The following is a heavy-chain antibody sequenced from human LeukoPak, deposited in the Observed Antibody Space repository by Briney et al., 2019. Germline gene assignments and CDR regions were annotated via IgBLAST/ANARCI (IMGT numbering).Heavy chain of an antibody. D-gene: IGHD1-26*01. CDR3: AKDLLPVGASNYYFDY. Sequence: AGSLRLSCAASGFTFSSYAMNWVRQAPGKGLEWVSSLNGSGGATYYADSVKGRFSISRDNSKNTLYLQMNSLRVDDTAVYYCAKDLLPVGASNYYFDYWGQGTLVTVSS. V-gene: IGHV3-23*01. CDR1: GFTFSSYA. J-gene: IGHJ4*02. CDR2: LNGSGGAT.